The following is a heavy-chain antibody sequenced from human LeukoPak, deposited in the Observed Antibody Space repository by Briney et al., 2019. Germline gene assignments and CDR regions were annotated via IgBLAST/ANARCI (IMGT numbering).Heavy chain of an antibody. J-gene: IGHJ4*02. CDR2: VTPNTGGT. CDR1: GYTFTGYR. D-gene: IGHD4-23*01. V-gene: IGHV1-2*02. CDR3: ARETVVTRGSYYFDY. Sequence: ASVKVSCKASGYTFTGYRLHWVRQAPGQGLEWMGWVTPNTGGTFYAQKFQGRVTMTRDTSISTAYMELSRLRSDDTAVYYCARETVVTRGSYYFDYWGQGTLVTVSS.